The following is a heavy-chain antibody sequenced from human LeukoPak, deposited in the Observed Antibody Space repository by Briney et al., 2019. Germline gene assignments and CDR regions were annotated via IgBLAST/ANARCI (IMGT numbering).Heavy chain of an antibody. CDR3: ASRGLRYFDWFFDY. Sequence: SETLSLTCIVSGGSISSYNWNWIRQPPGKGLEWIGSIYYSGSTYYNPSLKSRVTISVDTSKNQFSLKLSSVTAADTAVYYCASRGLRYFDWFFDYWGQGTLVTVSS. D-gene: IGHD3-9*01. J-gene: IGHJ4*02. CDR2: IYYSGST. CDR1: GGSISSYN. V-gene: IGHV4-59*05.